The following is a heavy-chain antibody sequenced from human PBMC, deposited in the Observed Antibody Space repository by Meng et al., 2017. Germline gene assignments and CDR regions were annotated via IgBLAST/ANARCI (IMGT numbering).Heavy chain of an antibody. J-gene: IGHJ2*01. CDR1: GGSFSGYY. V-gene: IGHV4-34*02. CDR2: INRSGST. CDR3: AREIAVAAHYYWYFDL. D-gene: IGHD6-19*01. Sequence: QVPLQQGGARLLEPSETLSLTCAVYGGSFSGYYWSWIRQPPGKGLEWIGEINRSGSTNYNPSLKSRVTISVDTSKNQFSLKLNSVTAADTAVYYCAREIAVAAHYYWYFDLWGRGTLVTVSS.